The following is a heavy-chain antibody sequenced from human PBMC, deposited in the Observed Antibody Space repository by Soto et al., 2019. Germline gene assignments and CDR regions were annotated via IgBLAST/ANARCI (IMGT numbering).Heavy chain of an antibody. CDR3: AREVGSGWYQGREFDY. CDR1: GGSISSGGYY. CDR2: IYYSGST. Sequence: QVQLQESGPGLVKPSQTLSLTCTVSGGSISSGGYYWSWIRQHPGKGLEWIGYIYYSGSTYYNPSLKSRVTISVDTSKNQFSLKLSSVTAADTAVYYCAREVGSGWYQGREFDYWGQGTLVTVSS. D-gene: IGHD6-19*01. V-gene: IGHV4-31*03. J-gene: IGHJ4*02.